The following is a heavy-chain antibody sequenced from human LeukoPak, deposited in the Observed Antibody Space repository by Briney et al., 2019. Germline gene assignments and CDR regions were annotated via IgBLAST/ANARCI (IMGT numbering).Heavy chain of an antibody. CDR1: GGSIISSAYY. J-gene: IGHJ4*02. D-gene: IGHD6-19*01. CDR2: IYYSGST. Sequence: SETLSLTCTVSGGSIISSAYYWSWIRQPPGKGLEWIGYIYYSGSTYYNPSLKSRVTISLDTSKNQFSLKLSSVTAADTAVYYCVRTEVSSRSDDYWGQGTLVTVSS. CDR3: VRTEVSSRSDDY. V-gene: IGHV4-30-4*08.